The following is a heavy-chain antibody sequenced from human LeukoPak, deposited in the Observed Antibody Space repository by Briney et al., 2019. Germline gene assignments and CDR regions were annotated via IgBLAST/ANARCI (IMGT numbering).Heavy chain of an antibody. CDR1: GGSFSGYY. V-gene: IGHV4-34*01. CDR2: INHSGST. D-gene: IGHD1-20*01. Sequence: SETLSLTCAVYGGSFSGYYWSWIRQPPGKGLEWIGKINHSGSTNYNPSLKSRVTISVDTSKNQFSLKLSSVTAADTAVYYCARRKGGVYVNWFDPWGRGTLVTVSS. CDR3: ARRKGGVYVNWFDP. J-gene: IGHJ5*02.